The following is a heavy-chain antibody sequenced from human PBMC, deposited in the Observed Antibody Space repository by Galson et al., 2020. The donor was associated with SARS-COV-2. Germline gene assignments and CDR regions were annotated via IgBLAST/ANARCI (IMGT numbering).Heavy chain of an antibody. CDR1: GLSVSSLY. V-gene: IGHV3-53*01. CDR3: ARDRRSDFCSGFSGKYGMDV. J-gene: IGHJ6*02. Sequence: GESLKISCAASGLSVSSLYMSWVRQAPGKGLEWVSLIYSGGSTYYAASVKGRFTISRDNSKNTLFLQMNSLRVEDTAVYYCARDRRSDFCSGFSGKYGMDVWGQGTTVTVSS. D-gene: IGHD3-3*01. CDR2: IYSGGST.